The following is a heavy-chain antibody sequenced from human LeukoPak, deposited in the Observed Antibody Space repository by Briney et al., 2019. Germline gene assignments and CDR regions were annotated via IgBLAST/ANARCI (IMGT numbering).Heavy chain of an antibody. Sequence: RPSETLSLTCAVYGGSFSGYYWSWIRQPPGKGLEWIGEINHSGSTNYNPSLKSRVTTSVDTSKNQFSLKLSSVTAADTAVYYCARGRWDYGDYYYYYMDVWGKGTTVTVFS. J-gene: IGHJ6*03. D-gene: IGHD4-17*01. CDR3: ARGRWDYGDYYYYYMDV. CDR2: INHSGST. V-gene: IGHV4-34*01. CDR1: GGSFSGYY.